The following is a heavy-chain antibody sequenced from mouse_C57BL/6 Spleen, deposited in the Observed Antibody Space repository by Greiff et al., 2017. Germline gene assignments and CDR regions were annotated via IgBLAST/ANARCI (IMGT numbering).Heavy chain of an antibody. J-gene: IGHJ4*01. CDR2: INPGSGGT. Sequence: QVQLQQSGAELVRPGTSVKVSCKASGYAFTNYLIEWVKQRPGQGLEWIGVINPGSGGTNYNEKFKGKATLTADKSSSTAYMQLSSLTSEDSAVYFCARPLITTGAMDYWGQGTSVTVSS. D-gene: IGHD1-1*01. CDR1: GYAFTNYL. CDR3: ARPLITTGAMDY. V-gene: IGHV1-54*01.